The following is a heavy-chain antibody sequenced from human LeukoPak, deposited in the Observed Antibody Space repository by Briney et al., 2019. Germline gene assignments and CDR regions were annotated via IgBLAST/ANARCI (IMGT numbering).Heavy chain of an antibody. D-gene: IGHD3-9*01. CDR2: IYSSGGT. J-gene: IGHJ3*02. V-gene: IGHV4-59*01. Sequence: SETLSLTCTVSGFSISTYSWSWIRQPPGKGLEWVGYIYSSGGTDHNPSLKNRVTISVDTSKNRFSLKLSSVTAADTAVYYCARTSEGGTARYFDWTLGAFDIWGQGTMVTVSS. CDR3: ARTSEGGTARYFDWTLGAFDI. CDR1: GFSISTYS.